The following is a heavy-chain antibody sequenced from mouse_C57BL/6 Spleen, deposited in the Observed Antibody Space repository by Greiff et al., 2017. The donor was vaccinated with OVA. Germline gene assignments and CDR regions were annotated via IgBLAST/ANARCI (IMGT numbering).Heavy chain of an antibody. V-gene: IGHV3-6*01. Sequence: EVHLVESGPGLVKPSQSLSLTCSVTGYSITSGYYWNWIRQFPGNKLEWMGYISYDGSNNYNPSLKNRISITRDTSKNQFFLKLNSVTTEDTATYYCAREELFYAMDYWGQGTSVTVSS. CDR3: AREELFYAMDY. J-gene: IGHJ4*01. CDR1: GYSITSGYY. CDR2: ISYDGSN.